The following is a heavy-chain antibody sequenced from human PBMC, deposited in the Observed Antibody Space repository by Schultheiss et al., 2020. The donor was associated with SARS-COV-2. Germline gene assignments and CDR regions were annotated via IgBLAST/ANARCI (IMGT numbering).Heavy chain of an antibody. CDR3: ARRDSGFDFPRY. V-gene: IGHV3-30-3*01. Sequence: GESLKISCAASGFTFSTFAMHWVRQAPGKGLEWLTLISYDSTNIHYADSVKGRFTISRDNSKNTLYLQMNSLRAEDTAVYYCARRDSGFDFPRYWGQGTLVTVSS. J-gene: IGHJ4*02. CDR2: ISYDSTNI. CDR1: GFTFSTFA. D-gene: IGHD5-12*01.